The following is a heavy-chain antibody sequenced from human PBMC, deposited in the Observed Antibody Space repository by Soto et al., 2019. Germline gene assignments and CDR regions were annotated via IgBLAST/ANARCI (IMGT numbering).Heavy chain of an antibody. D-gene: IGHD2-2*01. CDR1: GGTYP. V-gene: IGHV1-69*06. CDR2: IIPMFGTT. J-gene: IGHJ3*02. Sequence: QMQLVQSGAEVKKPGSSVKVSCEASGGTYPISWVRQAPGQGLEWMGSIIPMFGTTNYAQNFQGRVALTADKSTNTAYLELSSLRSEDTAVYFCARKGAAASWPHGFDMWGQGTRVTVSS. CDR3: ARKGAAASWPHGFDM.